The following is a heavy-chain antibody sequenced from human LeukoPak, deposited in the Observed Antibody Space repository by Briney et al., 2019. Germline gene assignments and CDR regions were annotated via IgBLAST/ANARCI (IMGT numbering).Heavy chain of an antibody. J-gene: IGHJ6*03. CDR1: GFTFSSYE. CDR3: ARDVAGSGWFLTPNYCYYYMDV. D-gene: IGHD6-19*01. CDR2: ISSSGSTI. Sequence: GGSLRLSCAASGFTFSSYEMNWVRQAPGKGLEWVSYISSSGSTIYYADSVKGRFTISRDNAKNSLYLQMNSLRAEDTAVYYCARDVAGSGWFLTPNYCYYYMDVWGKGTTVTISS. V-gene: IGHV3-48*03.